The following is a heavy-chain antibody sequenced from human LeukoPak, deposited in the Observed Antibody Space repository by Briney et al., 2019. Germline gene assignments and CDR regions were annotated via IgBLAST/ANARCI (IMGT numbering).Heavy chain of an antibody. CDR2: FDPEDGET. D-gene: IGHD3-3*01. V-gene: IGHV1-24*01. Sequence: ASVKVSCKVSGYTLTELSMHWVRQAPGKGLEWMGGFDPEDGETIYAQKFQGRVTMTEDASTDTAYMELSSLRSEDTAVYYCATQIRSGYYYYGMDVWGQGTTVTVSS. J-gene: IGHJ6*02. CDR1: GYTLTELS. CDR3: ATQIRSGYYYYGMDV.